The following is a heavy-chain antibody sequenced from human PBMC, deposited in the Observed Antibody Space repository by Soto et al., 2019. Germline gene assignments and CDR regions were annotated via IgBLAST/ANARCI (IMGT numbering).Heavy chain of an antibody. Sequence: SETLSLTCAVSGGSISSGTYSWNWIRQPPGKGLEWIGYIFHDGSTYYNPSLKSRVTISVDRSKNQFSLKLSSVTAADTAVYFCARDASTMRRPAWFDPWGQGTRVTAPQ. CDR1: GGSISSGTYS. J-gene: IGHJ5*02. CDR3: ARDASTMRRPAWFDP. D-gene: IGHD3-22*01. CDR2: IFHDGST. V-gene: IGHV4-30-2*01.